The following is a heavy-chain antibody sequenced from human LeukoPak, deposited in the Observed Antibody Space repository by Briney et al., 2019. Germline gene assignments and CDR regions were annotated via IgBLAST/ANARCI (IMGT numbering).Heavy chain of an antibody. CDR1: GFTFSSYG. CDR3: ARDLLSITIFGVVIFFYYYYYGMDV. V-gene: IGHV3-33*01. Sequence: GGSLRLSCAASGFTFSSYGMHWVRQAPGKGLEWVAVIWYDGSNKYYADSVKGRFTISRDNSKNTLYLQMNSLRAEDTAVYYCARDLLSITIFGVVIFFYYYYYGMDVWGQGTTVTVSS. J-gene: IGHJ6*02. CDR2: IWYDGSNK. D-gene: IGHD3-3*01.